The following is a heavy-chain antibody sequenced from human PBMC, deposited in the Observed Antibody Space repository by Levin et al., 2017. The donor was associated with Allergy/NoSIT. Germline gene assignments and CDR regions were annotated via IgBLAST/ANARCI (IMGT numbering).Heavy chain of an antibody. CDR1: GFTFSSYS. CDR3: VRAYCRDCYSHFHY. D-gene: IGHD2-21*02. Sequence: GESLKISCATSGFTFSSYSMQWVRQAPGKGLEWVAVMSFDGKVENYADSVKGRFTVSRDNSKSTLYLQMNSLRAEDSAIYYCVRAYCRDCYSHFHYWGQGTLVAVSS. V-gene: IGHV3-30*04. CDR2: MSFDGKVE. J-gene: IGHJ1*01.